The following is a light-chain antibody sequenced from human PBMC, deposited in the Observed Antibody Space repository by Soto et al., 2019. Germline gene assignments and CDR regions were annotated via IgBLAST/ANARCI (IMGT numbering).Light chain of an antibody. V-gene: IGKV1-8*01. J-gene: IGKJ1*01. CDR1: QGISSY. CDR2: AAS. Sequence: AIRMTQSPSSLSPSTGDRVTITCRASQGISSYLAWYQQKPGNAPKLLIYAASTLQSGVPSRFSGSGSGTDFTLTISSLQPDDFATYYCQQYSSYWTFAQGTKVDIK. CDR3: QQYSSYWT.